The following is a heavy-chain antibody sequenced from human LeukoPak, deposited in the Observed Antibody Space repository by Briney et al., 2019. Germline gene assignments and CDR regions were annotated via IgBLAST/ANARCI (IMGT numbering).Heavy chain of an antibody. Sequence: ASVKVSCKASGYTFSGYYMHWVRQAPGQGLEWMGWINPNSGGTKSAQKFQGRVTMTRNTSISTAYMELSSLRSEDTAVYYCARDPVGATQYYFDYWGQGTLVTVSS. D-gene: IGHD1-26*01. CDR3: ARDPVGATQYYFDY. J-gene: IGHJ4*02. CDR2: INPNSGGT. V-gene: IGHV1-2*02. CDR1: GYTFSGYY.